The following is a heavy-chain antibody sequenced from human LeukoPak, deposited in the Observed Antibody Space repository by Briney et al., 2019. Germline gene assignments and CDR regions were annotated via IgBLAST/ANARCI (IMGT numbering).Heavy chain of an antibody. CDR2: ISGSGGST. CDR1: GFTFSSYG. J-gene: IGHJ4*02. D-gene: IGHD3-3*01. V-gene: IGHV3-23*01. Sequence: PGGSLRLSCAASGFTFSSYGMSWVRQAPGKGLEWVSAISGSGGSTYYADSVKGRFTISRDNSKNTLYLQMNSLRAEDTAVYYCAKAAGRFLEWLFEKAFDYWGQGTLVTVSS. CDR3: AKAAGRFLEWLFEKAFDY.